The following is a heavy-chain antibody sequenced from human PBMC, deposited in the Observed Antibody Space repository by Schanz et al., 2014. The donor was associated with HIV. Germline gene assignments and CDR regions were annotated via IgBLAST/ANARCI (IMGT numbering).Heavy chain of an antibody. Sequence: DVQLLESGGGLVQSGGSLRLSCEASGFTYNSYAMSWVRQAPGRGLEWVSTISGSGSVTYFADSVKGRFTISRDNFKNTLYLQMNSLRDEDTAVYYCARDLGLITRIATVLLDYWGHGTLVTVSS. CDR2: ISGSGSVT. J-gene: IGHJ4*01. D-gene: IGHD2-21*01. CDR3: ARDLGLITRIATVLLDY. V-gene: IGHV3-23*01. CDR1: GFTYNSYA.